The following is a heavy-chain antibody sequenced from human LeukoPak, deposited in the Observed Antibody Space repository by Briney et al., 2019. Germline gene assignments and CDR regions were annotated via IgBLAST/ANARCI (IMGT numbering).Heavy chain of an antibody. D-gene: IGHD3-10*01. Sequence: PGGSLRLSCAASGFTFSDYYMSWFRQAPGKGLEWVSYISSGYTIFYADSVKGRFTISRDNAKNSLYLQMNSLRAEDTAVYYCARVSPFYYDSGSYYLNYWGQGALVTVSS. CDR1: GFTFSDYY. CDR2: ISSGYTI. J-gene: IGHJ4*02. CDR3: ARVSPFYYDSGSYYLNY. V-gene: IGHV3-11*01.